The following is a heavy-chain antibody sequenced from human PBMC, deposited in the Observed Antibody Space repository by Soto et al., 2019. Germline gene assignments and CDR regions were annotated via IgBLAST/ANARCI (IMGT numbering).Heavy chain of an antibody. Sequence: SETLSLTCTASGASINSGGNYWSWIRQVPGTGLEWIGYIYFTGSTYYNQSLESRITISLDTSQNQFALKLRSVTAADTAVYYCAKDSPVSGNYQDLDYGGKGTLVTVSS. V-gene: IGHV4-31*03. D-gene: IGHD1-26*01. CDR1: GASINSGGNY. J-gene: IGHJ4*02. CDR2: IYFTGST. CDR3: AKDSPVSGNYQDLDY.